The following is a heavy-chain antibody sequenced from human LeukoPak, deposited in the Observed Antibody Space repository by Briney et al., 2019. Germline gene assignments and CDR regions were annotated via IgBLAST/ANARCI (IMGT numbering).Heavy chain of an antibody. J-gene: IGHJ4*02. CDR1: GGTFSSYS. V-gene: IGHV1-69*05. CDR3: ATGYYGSGSSVPY. D-gene: IGHD3-10*01. Sequence: SVKVSCKASGGTFSSYSLSWVRQAPGQGLEWMGGIIPIFGTANYAQKFQGRVTITTDESTSTAYMELSSLRSEATAVYYCATGYYGSGSSVPYWGQGTLVTVSS. CDR2: IIPIFGTA.